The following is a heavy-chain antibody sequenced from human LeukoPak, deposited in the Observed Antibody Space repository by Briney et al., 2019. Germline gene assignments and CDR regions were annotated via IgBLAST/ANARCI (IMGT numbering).Heavy chain of an antibody. D-gene: IGHD2-21*01. CDR3: ARSGIEAIDKTWFDP. J-gene: IGHJ5*02. CDR1: GFTLSSYE. Sequence: GSLRLSCTVSGFTLSSYERSWIRQAPGKGLEWIGSIYHSGSTYYNPSLKSRVIISVDTSKNQISLKLGTVTAADTAMYYCARSGIEAIDKTWFDPWGQATLVTASS. V-gene: IGHV4-39*07. CDR2: IYHSGST.